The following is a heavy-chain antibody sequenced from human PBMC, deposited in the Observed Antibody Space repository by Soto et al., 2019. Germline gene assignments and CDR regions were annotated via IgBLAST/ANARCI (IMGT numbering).Heavy chain of an antibody. J-gene: IGHJ6*02. Sequence: SVKVSCKASGGTFGSYAISWVRQAPGQGLEWMGGNIPIFGTANYAQKFQGRVTITADESTSTAYMELSSLRSEDTAVYYCAREMKAATGIDYYYGMDVWGQGTTVTVSS. CDR3: AREMKAATGIDYYYGMDV. D-gene: IGHD6-13*01. CDR2: NIPIFGTA. V-gene: IGHV1-69*13. CDR1: GGTFGSYA.